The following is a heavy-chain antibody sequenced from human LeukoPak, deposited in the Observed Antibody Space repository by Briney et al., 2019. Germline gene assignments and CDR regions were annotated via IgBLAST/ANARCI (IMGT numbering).Heavy chain of an antibody. CDR2: INPNSGGT. D-gene: IGHD3-22*01. Sequence: ASVKVSCKASGYTFTDYYIHWVRQAPGQGLEWMGWINPNSGGTNYAPKFQGRVTMTRDTSNSTAYMELSRLRSDETAVYYCAREAFESTRYYYDSSGYPYWGQGTLVTVS. CDR3: AREAFESTRYYYDSSGYPY. J-gene: IGHJ4*02. CDR1: GYTFTDYY. V-gene: IGHV1-2*02.